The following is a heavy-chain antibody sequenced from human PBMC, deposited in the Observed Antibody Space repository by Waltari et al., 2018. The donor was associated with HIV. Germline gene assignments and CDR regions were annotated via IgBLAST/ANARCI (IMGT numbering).Heavy chain of an antibody. V-gene: IGHV4-61*02. D-gene: IGHD2-21*02. CDR3: ARAEGGNSGVHFDY. J-gene: IGHJ4*02. CDR2: IYTSGST. CDR1: GGPLSSGSFY. Sequence: QVQLQESGPGLVKPSQTLSLTCTASGGPLSSGSFYWTWSRQPAGRGLEWIGRIYTSGSTKYNPSLKSRVTISVDTSKNQFSLKLNSVTAADTAVYYCARAEGGNSGVHFDYWGQGTLVTVSS.